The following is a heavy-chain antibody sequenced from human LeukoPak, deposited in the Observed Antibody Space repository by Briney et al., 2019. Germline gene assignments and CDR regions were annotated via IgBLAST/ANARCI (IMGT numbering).Heavy chain of an antibody. CDR2: INPNSGGT. CDR1: GYTFTGYY. J-gene: IGHJ4*02. D-gene: IGHD3-3*01. Sequence: ASVKVSCKASGYTFTGYYMHWVRQAPGQGLEWMGWINPNSGGTNYAQKFQGRVTMTRDTSISTAYMELSRLRSDDTAAYYCARLPRAKTTIFGVVKWGQGTLVTVSS. CDR3: ARLPRAKTTIFGVVK. V-gene: IGHV1-2*02.